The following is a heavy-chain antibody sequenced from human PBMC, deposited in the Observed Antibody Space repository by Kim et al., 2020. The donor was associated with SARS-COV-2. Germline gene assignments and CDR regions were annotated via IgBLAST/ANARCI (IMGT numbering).Heavy chain of an antibody. J-gene: IGHJ4*02. Sequence: GDSLSYADAVKGRFTISRDNAKNSLYLQMNSLRADDTAVYYCARIYDGGDYWGQGTLVTVSS. CDR3: ARIYDGGDY. D-gene: IGHD5-12*01. V-gene: IGHV3-11*01. CDR2: GDSL.